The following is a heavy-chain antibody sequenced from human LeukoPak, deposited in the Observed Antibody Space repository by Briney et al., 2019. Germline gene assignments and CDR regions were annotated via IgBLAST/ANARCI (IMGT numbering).Heavy chain of an antibody. D-gene: IGHD5-24*01. Sequence: QPGGSLRLSCAASGFIFSSYAMSWVRQAPGKGLEWVSAISGSGGSTYYADSVKGRFTISRDNSKNTLYLQMNSLRAEDTAVYYCAKDPWDGDGTFNYWGQGTLVTVSS. CDR1: GFIFSSYA. J-gene: IGHJ4*02. CDR2: ISGSGGST. CDR3: AKDPWDGDGTFNY. V-gene: IGHV3-23*01.